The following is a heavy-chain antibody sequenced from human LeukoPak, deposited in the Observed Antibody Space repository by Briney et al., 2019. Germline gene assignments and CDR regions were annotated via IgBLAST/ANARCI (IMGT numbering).Heavy chain of an antibody. V-gene: IGHV3-23*01. J-gene: IGHJ6*02. Sequence: GGSLRLSCAASGFTFSSYAMSWVRQAPGKGLEWVSAISGSGGSTYYADSVKGRFTISRDNSKNTLYLQMNSLRTGDTAVYYCAKGQQLARYYGMDVWGQGTTVTVSS. CDR2: ISGSGGST. D-gene: IGHD6-13*01. CDR1: GFTFSSYA. CDR3: AKGQQLARYYGMDV.